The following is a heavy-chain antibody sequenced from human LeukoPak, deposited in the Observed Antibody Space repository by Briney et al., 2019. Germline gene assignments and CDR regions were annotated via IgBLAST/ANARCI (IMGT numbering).Heavy chain of an antibody. CDR3: ARARYYYMDV. V-gene: IGHV1-46*01. CDR1: GYTFTTYY. Sequence: GASVKVSCKSSGYTFTTYYMHWVRQAPGQGLEWMGMINPSGGGTIYAREFQGRVTMTGDMSTSTVYMELSSLRSEDTAVYYCARARYYYMDVWGKGTTVTVSS. CDR2: INPSGGGT. J-gene: IGHJ6*03.